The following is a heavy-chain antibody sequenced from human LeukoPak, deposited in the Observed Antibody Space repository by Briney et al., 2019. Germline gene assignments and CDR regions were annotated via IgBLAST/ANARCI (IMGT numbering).Heavy chain of an antibody. J-gene: IGHJ3*02. Sequence: PGGSLRLSCAASGFTFSSYWMHWVRQAPGKGLAWVSRINSDGSSTSYADSVKGRFTISRDNAKNTLYLQMNSLRAEDTAVYYCARDQAFTDRAFDIWGQGTMVTVSS. CDR1: GFTFSSYW. CDR3: ARDQAFTDRAFDI. D-gene: IGHD1-14*01. V-gene: IGHV3-74*01. CDR2: INSDGSST.